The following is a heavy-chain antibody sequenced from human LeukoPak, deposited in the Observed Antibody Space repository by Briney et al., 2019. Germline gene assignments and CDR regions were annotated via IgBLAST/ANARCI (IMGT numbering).Heavy chain of an antibody. V-gene: IGHV1-8*03. D-gene: IGHD6-6*01. CDR1: GYTFTSYD. CDR3: ARGGASSIAGNEGFDY. J-gene: IGHJ4*02. Sequence: ASVKVSCKASGYTFTSYDINWVRQATGQGLEWMGWMNPNSGNTGYAQEFQGRVTITRNTSISTAYMELSSLRSEDTAVYYCARGGASSIAGNEGFDYWGQGTLVTVSS. CDR2: MNPNSGNT.